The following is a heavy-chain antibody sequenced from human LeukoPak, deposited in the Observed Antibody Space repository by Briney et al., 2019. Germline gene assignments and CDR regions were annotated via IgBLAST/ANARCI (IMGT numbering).Heavy chain of an antibody. CDR2: ISSSGSTI. J-gene: IGHJ6*03. CDR3: AXGAYYMDV. V-gene: IGHV3-48*03. Sequence: GGSLRLSCAASGFTFSSYEMNWVRQAPGKGLEWVSYISSSGSTIYYADSVKGRFTISRDNAKNSLYLQMNSLRAEDTAVYYXAXGAYYMDVWGKGTTVTVSS. CDR1: GFTFSSYE.